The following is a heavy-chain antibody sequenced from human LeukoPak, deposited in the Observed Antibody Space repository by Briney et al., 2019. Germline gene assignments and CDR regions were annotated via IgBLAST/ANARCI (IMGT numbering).Heavy chain of an antibody. D-gene: IGHD4-17*01. CDR2: IIPIFGTA. CDR1: GGTFSSYA. CDR3: ARGSTVTTYSSFDY. V-gene: IGHV1-69*06. J-gene: IGHJ4*02. Sequence: SGKVTCKASGGTFSSYAISWVRQAPGQGLEWMGGIIPIFGTANYAQKFQGRVTITADKSTSTAYMELSSLRSEDTAVYYCARGSTVTTYSSFDYWGQGTLVTVSS.